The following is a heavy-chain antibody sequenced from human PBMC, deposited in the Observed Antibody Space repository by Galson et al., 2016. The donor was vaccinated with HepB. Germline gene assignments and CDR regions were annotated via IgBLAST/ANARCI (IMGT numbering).Heavy chain of an antibody. J-gene: IGHJ3*01. V-gene: IGHV5-51*01. Sequence: QSGAEVKKPGESLKISCQASGYTFTDYWIGWVRQLPGKGLEWMGIIHPVDSDTRYGPSFEGQVAIPADKSINTAYLMWSSLKASDTAIYFCARPRRDGYKGKGDPFELWGQGTMVTVSS. CDR3: ARPRRDGYKGKGDPFEL. CDR1: GYTFTDYW. D-gene: IGHD5-24*01. CDR2: IHPVDSDT.